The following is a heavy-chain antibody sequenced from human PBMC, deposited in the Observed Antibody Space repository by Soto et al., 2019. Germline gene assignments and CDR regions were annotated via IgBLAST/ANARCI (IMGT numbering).Heavy chain of an antibody. Sequence: XXSLRLSCAASRFTFSSYAMSWVRQAPGKGLERXSAISXSSGRKYYEDXXKGRFNIXXANYKNTLYLQMNRLRAEDTAVYYCAKSYGLDYWGQGTLVTVPS. CDR1: RFTFSSYA. CDR2: ISXSSGRK. J-gene: IGHJ4*02. V-gene: IGHV3-23*02. CDR3: AKSYGLDY. D-gene: IGHD3-10*01.